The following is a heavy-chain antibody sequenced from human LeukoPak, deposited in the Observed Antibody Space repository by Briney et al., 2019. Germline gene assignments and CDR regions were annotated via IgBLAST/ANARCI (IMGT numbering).Heavy chain of an antibody. Sequence: NPSETLSLTCTVSGGSISSNSYYWGWIRQPPGKGLEWIGSIYYSGSTYHNPSLKSRVTISVDTSKNQFSLRLSSVTAADTAVYYCARVGSSSSLVDWFDPWGQGTLVTVSS. CDR3: ARVGSSSSLVDWFDP. J-gene: IGHJ5*02. D-gene: IGHD6-6*01. V-gene: IGHV4-39*07. CDR1: GGSISSNSYY. CDR2: IYYSGST.